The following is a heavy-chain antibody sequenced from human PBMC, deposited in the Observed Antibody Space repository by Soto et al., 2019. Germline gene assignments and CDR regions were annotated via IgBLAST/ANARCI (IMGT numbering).Heavy chain of an antibody. Sequence: QVQLVQSGAEVKKPGSSVKVSCKASGGTFSSYAISWVRQAPVQGLECMGGIIPIFGTANYAQKFQGRVTITAAEATSKAYMELSSLRSEATAVYYCAGDGGVGELFQEQGGQGTLVTVSS. J-gene: IGHJ4*02. V-gene: IGHV1-69*12. CDR2: IIPIFGTA. CDR3: AGDGGVGELFQEQ. D-gene: IGHD3-10*01. CDR1: GGTFSSYA.